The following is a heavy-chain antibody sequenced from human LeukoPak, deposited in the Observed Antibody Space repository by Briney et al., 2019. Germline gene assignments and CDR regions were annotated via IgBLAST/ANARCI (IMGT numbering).Heavy chain of an antibody. V-gene: IGHV3-23*01. CDR1: GFTLSSYE. CDR3: AKVGDSSWDY. Sequence: GGSLRLSCTASGFTLSSYEMSWIRQAPGKGLEWVSSIDYSGGSTYYADSVKGRFTISRDNSKNTLYLQMNSLRAEDTAVYYCAKVGDSSWDYWGQGTLVTVSS. J-gene: IGHJ4*02. D-gene: IGHD6-13*01. CDR2: IDYSGGST.